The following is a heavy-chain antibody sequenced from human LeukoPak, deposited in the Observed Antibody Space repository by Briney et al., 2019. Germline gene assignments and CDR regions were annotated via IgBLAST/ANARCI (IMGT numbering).Heavy chain of an antibody. CDR1: GGSISSSSYY. CDR2: INHSGST. Sequence: SETLSLTCTVSGGSISSSSYYWGWIRQPPGKGLEWIGEINHSGSTNYNPSLKSRVTVSVDTSKNQFSLKLSSVTAADTAVYYCARLRIRRRQLWSLPYFDYWGQGTLVIVSS. V-gene: IGHV4-39*07. CDR3: ARLRIRRRQLWSLPYFDY. D-gene: IGHD5-18*01. J-gene: IGHJ4*02.